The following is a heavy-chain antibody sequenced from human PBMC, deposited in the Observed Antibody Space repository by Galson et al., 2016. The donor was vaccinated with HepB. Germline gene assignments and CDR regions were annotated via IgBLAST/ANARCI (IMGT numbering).Heavy chain of an antibody. J-gene: IGHJ6*02. V-gene: IGHV3-7*01. Sequence: SLRLSCAASGFTFSNYWMSWVRQAPGKGPEWVANIKEDGDEIYYADSVKGRFTISRDNAKNTLYLQMNSLRAEDTALYYCVREDYGDDPVYYYYYGMDVWGQGTTVSVSS. D-gene: IGHD4-17*01. CDR2: IKEDGDEI. CDR1: GFTFSNYW. CDR3: VREDYGDDPVYYYYYGMDV.